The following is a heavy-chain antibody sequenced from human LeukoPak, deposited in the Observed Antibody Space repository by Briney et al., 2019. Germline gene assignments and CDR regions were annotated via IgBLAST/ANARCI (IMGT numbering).Heavy chain of an antibody. CDR1: GFTFSSHS. D-gene: IGHD6-13*01. CDR3: LSSSWAS. J-gene: IGHJ5*02. Sequence: GGSLRLSCAASGFTFSSHSMTWVRQAPGKGLEWVSYISSSSSTIYHADSVKGRFTISRDKAKNSLYLQMNSLRAEDTAVYYCLSSSWASWGQGTLVTVSS. CDR2: ISSSSSTI. V-gene: IGHV3-48*01.